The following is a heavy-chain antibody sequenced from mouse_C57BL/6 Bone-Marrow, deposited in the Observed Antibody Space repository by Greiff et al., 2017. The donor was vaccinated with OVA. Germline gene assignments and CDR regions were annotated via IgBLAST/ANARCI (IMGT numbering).Heavy chain of an antibody. CDR2: LDPSDSYT. Sequence: QVQLQQPGAELVMPGASVKLSCKASGYTFTSYWMHWVKQRPGQGLEWIGELDPSDSYTNYHQKFKGKSTLTVDKSSSTAYMQLSSLTSEDSAVYDWARRYYGRSYGIAYWGQGTLVTGAA. CDR3: ARRYYGRSYGIAY. CDR1: GYTFTSYW. D-gene: IGHD1-1*01. V-gene: IGHV1-69*01. J-gene: IGHJ3*01.